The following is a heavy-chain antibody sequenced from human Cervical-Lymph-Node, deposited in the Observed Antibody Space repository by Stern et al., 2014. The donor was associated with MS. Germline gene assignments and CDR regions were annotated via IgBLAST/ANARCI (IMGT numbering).Heavy chain of an antibody. CDR2: MNPNIGNT. CDR1: GYTFINYD. Sequence: VQLVESGAEVKKPGASVKVSCKASGYTFINYDINWVRQAPGPGLEWIGGMNPNIGNTGYAQEFRGRVTMTTNTSISTVYMELSSLTSDDTAVYYCARGLVVSSSLWFDPWGQGTLVTVSS. CDR3: ARGLVVSSSLWFDP. J-gene: IGHJ5*02. V-gene: IGHV1-8*01. D-gene: IGHD6-6*01.